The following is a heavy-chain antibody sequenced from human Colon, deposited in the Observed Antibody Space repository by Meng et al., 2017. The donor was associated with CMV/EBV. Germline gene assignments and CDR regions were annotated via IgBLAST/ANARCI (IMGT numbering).Heavy chain of an antibody. CDR2: IQYDGNKK. CDR1: GFTFSSYG. CDR3: AKEAGGAHYGLDV. J-gene: IGHJ6*02. Sequence: GGSLSPSCAASGFTFSSYGMVWVRQAPGKGLEWVAFIQYDGNKKYYADSMKGRFTISRDNFNNTLNLHMDGLRVEDTAVYYCAKEAGGAHYGLDVWGQGTTVTVSS. D-gene: IGHD1-26*01. V-gene: IGHV3-30*02.